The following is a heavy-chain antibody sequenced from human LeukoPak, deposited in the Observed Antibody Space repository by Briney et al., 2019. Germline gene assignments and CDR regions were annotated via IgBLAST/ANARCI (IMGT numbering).Heavy chain of an antibody. CDR1: GDSIRSHY. Sequence: SETLSLTCTVSGDSIRSHYWSWIRQPPGKGLEWIAYVYYSGYTNHNPSLKSRVTISVDTSKNQFSLKLSSVTAADTAVYYCARGVYIAAAQYGYWGQGTLVTVSS. CDR3: ARGVYIAAAQYGY. J-gene: IGHJ4*02. D-gene: IGHD6-13*01. V-gene: IGHV4-59*11. CDR2: VYYSGYT.